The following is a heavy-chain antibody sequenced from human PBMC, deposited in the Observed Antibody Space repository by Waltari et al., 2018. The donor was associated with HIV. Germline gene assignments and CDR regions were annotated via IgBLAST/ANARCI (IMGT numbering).Heavy chain of an antibody. CDR2: IKEEGMGI. D-gene: IGHD6-13*01. Sequence: EVRLVESGGGLVQPGGSLRLSCAASGFTFSSSWMTWVRQAPGKGLEWVANIKEEGMGIHYVDSVKGRFTISRDNAKNSLYLQMNSLRAEDTAVYYCARRQQLTDWGQGTLVTVSS. V-gene: IGHV3-7*01. CDR3: ARRQQLTD. CDR1: GFTFSSSW. J-gene: IGHJ4*02.